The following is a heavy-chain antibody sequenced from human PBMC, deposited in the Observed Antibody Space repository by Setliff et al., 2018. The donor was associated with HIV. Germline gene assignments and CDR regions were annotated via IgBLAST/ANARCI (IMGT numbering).Heavy chain of an antibody. CDR1: GGSFSSYA. V-gene: IGHV1-69*05. CDR3: AGGVVSQKVPFDP. Sequence: ASVKVSCKASGGSFSSYAISWVRQAPGQGLEWMGGIIPIFGTAKYAQKFQGRVTITTDESTSTAYMELSSLGSEDTAVYYCAGGVVSQKVPFDPWGQGTLVTVSS. CDR2: IIPIFGTA. J-gene: IGHJ5*02. D-gene: IGHD1-1*01.